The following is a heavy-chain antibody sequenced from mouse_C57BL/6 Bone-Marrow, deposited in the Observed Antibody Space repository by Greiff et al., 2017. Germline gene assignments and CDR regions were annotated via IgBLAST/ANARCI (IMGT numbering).Heavy chain of an antibody. CDR1: GFTFSSYA. CDR3: ARDWDYYGSSYDYFDY. CDR2: ISDGGSYT. Sequence: EVKLMESGEGLVKPGGSLKLSCAASGFTFSSYAMSWVRQTPEKRLEWVATISDGGSYTYYPDNVKGRFTISRDNAKNNLYLQMSHLKSEDTAMYYCARDWDYYGSSYDYFDYWGQGTTLTVSS. V-gene: IGHV5-4*01. J-gene: IGHJ2*01. D-gene: IGHD1-1*01.